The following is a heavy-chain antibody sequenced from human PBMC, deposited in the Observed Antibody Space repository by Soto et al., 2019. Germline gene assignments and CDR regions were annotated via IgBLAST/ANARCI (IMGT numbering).Heavy chain of an antibody. CDR2: IYWDDHK. J-gene: IGHJ1*01. V-gene: IGHV2-5*02. CDR3: AHKGAGYGGFQY. CDR1: GFSLSTSGVG. D-gene: IGHD5-12*01. Sequence: QITLKESGPTLVKPTQTLTLACTFSGFSLSTSGVGVGWIRQPPGKALEWLALIYWDDHKRYSPSLKSRLTSTKDTSKPPVVLTMTNMDSVDTATYSCAHKGAGYGGFQYWGQGTLLTVSP.